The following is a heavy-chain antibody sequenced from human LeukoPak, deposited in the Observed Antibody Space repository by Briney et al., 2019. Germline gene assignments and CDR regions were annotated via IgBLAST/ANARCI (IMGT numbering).Heavy chain of an antibody. CDR3: ARQIGSYYDSSGYPPFDC. CDR2: ISSSGSTI. V-gene: IGHV3-11*01. J-gene: IGHJ4*02. CDR1: GFTFSDYY. D-gene: IGHD3-22*01. Sequence: GGSLRLSCAASGFTFSDYYMSWIRQAPGKGLEWVSYISSSGSTIYYADSVKGRFTISRDNAKNSLYLQMNSLRAEDTAVYYCARQIGSYYDSSGYPPFDCWGQGTLVTVSS.